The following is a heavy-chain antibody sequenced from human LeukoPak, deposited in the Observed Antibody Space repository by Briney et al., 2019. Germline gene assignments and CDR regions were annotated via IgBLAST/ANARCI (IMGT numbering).Heavy chain of an antibody. V-gene: IGHV4-34*01. CDR2: VNHTGST. CDR3: AGRYLYYYYYYMDI. Sequence: PSETLSLTCAVYGGSFSGYFWNWIRQSPGKGLEWIGEVNHTGSTNYNPSLKSRVIISVDTSKNQFSLKLTSMTAADTAVYYCAGRYLYYYYYYMDIWGKGTTVAASS. J-gene: IGHJ6*03. D-gene: IGHD2-2*02. CDR1: GGSFSGYF.